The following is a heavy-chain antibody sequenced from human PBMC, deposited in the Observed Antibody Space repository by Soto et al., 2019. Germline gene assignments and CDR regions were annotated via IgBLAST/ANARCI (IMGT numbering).Heavy chain of an antibody. D-gene: IGHD2-15*01. CDR1: GFTFSSYA. Sequence: GGSLRLSCAASGFTFSSYAMSWVRQAPGKGLEWVSAISGSGGSTYYADSVKGRFTVSRDNAENSLYLQLNSLRAEDTAVYYCSRGYIVVDVAASALSVGSYDAFDICGGGTMVTV. J-gene: IGHJ3*02. V-gene: IGHV3-23*01. CDR2: ISGSGGST. CDR3: SRGYIVVDVAASALSVGSYDAFDI.